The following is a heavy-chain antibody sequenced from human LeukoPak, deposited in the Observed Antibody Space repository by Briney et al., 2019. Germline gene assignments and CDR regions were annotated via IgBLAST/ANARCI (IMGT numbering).Heavy chain of an antibody. CDR2: ISSSSSYI. CDR1: EFTFSSYT. V-gene: IGHV3-21*01. D-gene: IGHD3-3*01. Sequence: GGSLRLSCAASEFTFSSYTMHWFRQAPGTGLEWVSSISSSSSYIYYADSVKGRFTISRDNAKNSVFLEMNSLRVDDTAIYYCAKDARIFGVINYFDYWGQGTLVTVSS. CDR3: AKDARIFGVINYFDY. J-gene: IGHJ4*02.